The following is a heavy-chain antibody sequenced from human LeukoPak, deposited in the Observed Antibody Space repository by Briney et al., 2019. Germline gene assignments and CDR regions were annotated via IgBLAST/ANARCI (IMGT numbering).Heavy chain of an antibody. CDR1: GASVSSGPYY. CDR2: EN. V-gene: IGHV4-61*01. CDR3: ARVNGGMDV. Sequence: SETLSLTCTVSGASVSSGPYYWSWIRQPPGEGLEWIGWENNYNVSLKSRVTISVDTSKNQFSLKLSSVTAADTAVYYCARVNGGMDVWGQGTTVTVSS. J-gene: IGHJ6*02.